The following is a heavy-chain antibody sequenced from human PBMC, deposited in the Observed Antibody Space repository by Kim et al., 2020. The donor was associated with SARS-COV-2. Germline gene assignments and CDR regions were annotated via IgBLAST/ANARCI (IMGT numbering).Heavy chain of an antibody. J-gene: IGHJ3*02. CDR3: ARPTNYYDSSGYAFEI. D-gene: IGHD3-22*01. V-gene: IGHV3-11*03. Sequence: DSGKGRFTISRDTAKNSLYRQMNSLRAEDTAVYYCARPTNYYDSSGYAFEIWGRGTMVTVSS.